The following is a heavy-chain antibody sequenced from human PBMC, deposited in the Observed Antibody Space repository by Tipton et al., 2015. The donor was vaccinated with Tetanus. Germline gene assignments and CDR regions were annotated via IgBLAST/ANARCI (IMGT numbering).Heavy chain of an antibody. Sequence: TLSLTCTVSGGPISSYHWNWIRQTPGKGLEWIGYIYYSGTTNYNPSLKSRVTISVDTSKNQFSLNLTSVTAADTAVYYCARGARGYTYGWGQGTLVTVSS. V-gene: IGHV4-59*01. J-gene: IGHJ4*02. CDR3: ARGARGYTYG. CDR1: GGPISSYH. CDR2: IYYSGTT. D-gene: IGHD5-18*01.